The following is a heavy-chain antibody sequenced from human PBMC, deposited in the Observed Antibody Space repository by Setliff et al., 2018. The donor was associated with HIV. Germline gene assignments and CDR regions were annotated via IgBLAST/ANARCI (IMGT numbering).Heavy chain of an antibody. D-gene: IGHD1-7*01. CDR1: GGTFSNYA. Sequence: ASVKVSCKASGGTFSNYASSWVRQAPGQGLERMGRVIPIFGTANYAQKFQGRVTITADKSTDTAYMELSSLRSEDTAVYYCARGDNWNYIGRPSLYMDVWGRGTTVTVSS. CDR2: VIPIFGTA. J-gene: IGHJ6*03. CDR3: ARGDNWNYIGRPSLYMDV. V-gene: IGHV1-69*06.